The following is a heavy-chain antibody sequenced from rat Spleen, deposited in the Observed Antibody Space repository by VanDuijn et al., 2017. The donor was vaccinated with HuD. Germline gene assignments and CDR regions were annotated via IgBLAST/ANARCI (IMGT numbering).Heavy chain of an antibody. CDR2: MWSGGTT. V-gene: IGHV2-15*01. J-gene: IGHJ4*01. D-gene: IGHD1-9*01. CDR1: GFSLTDFS. Sequence: QVQLKESGPGLVQPSQTLSLTCTVSGFSLTDFSVSWVRHPPGKGLEWIGAMWSGGTTDYNLALKSRLSISRDTSKSQVLLKMNSLQTEDTAMYFCARMNGYNWDYVMDAWGQGASVTVSS. CDR3: ARMNGYNWDYVMDA.